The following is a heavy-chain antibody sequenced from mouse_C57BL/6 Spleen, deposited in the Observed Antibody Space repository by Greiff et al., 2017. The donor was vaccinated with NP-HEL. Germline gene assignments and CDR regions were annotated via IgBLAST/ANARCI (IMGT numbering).Heavy chain of an antibody. V-gene: IGHV1-82*01. CDR3: ARSALYDYDFFAY. D-gene: IGHD2-4*01. J-gene: IGHJ3*01. CDR1: GYAFSSSW. Sequence: VQLQQSGPELVKPGASVKISCKASGYAFSSSWMNWVKQRPGKGLEWIGRIYPGDGDTNYNGKFKGKATLTADKSSSTAYMQLSRLTSEDSAVYFCARSALYDYDFFAYGGQGTLVTVSA. CDR2: IYPGDGDT.